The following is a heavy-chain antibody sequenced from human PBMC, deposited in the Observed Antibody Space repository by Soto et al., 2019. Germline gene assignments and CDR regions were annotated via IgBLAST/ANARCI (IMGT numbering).Heavy chain of an antibody. V-gene: IGHV3-30*18. J-gene: IGHJ4*02. CDR2: ISYDGSNK. Sequence: QVQLVESGGGVVQPGRSLRLSCAASGFTFSSYGMHWVRQAPGKGLECVAVISYDGSNKYYADSVKGRFTISRDNSKNTLYLQMNSLRAEDTAVYYCAKDSWGLYSYGYYFDYWGQGTLVTVSS. CDR3: AKDSWGLYSYGYYFDY. CDR1: GFTFSSYG. D-gene: IGHD5-18*01.